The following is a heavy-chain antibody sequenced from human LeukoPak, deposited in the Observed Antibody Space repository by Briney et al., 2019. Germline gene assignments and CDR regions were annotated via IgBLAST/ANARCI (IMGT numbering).Heavy chain of an antibody. J-gene: IGHJ5*02. CDR2: INPTGTTT. CDR3: ARDNSVGDIAWWFDP. Sequence: ASVKVSCKASGYTFINNWMHWVRQAPGQPLEWVGLINPTGTTTLYAQKFQGRVTLTRDMSTSTDYMELRSLKSEDTAVYYCARDNSVGDIAWWFDPWGQGTLVTVSS. V-gene: IGHV1-46*01. D-gene: IGHD3-10*01. CDR1: GYTFINNW.